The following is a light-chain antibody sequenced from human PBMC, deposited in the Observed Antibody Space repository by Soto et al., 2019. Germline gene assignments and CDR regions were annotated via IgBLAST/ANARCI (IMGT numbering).Light chain of an antibody. CDR1: QGISSY. CDR2: AAS. Sequence: DIQLTQSPSFLSASVGDRVTITSRASQGISSYLAWYQQKPGKAPKLLIYAASTLQSGVPSRFSGSGSGTEFTLTISSLQPEDFATYYCQQLNSYPSYTFGQGTKLEIK. J-gene: IGKJ2*01. V-gene: IGKV1-9*01. CDR3: QQLNSYPSYT.